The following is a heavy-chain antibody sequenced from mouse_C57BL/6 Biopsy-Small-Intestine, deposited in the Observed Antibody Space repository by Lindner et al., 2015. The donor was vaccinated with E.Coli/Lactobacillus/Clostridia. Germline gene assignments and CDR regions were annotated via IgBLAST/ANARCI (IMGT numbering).Heavy chain of an antibody. CDR1: GYSFITYR. J-gene: IGHJ4*01. CDR3: ARGKLPVSAPIDY. Sequence: SVKVSCKASGYSFITYRYPTGVRQAPGQGLEWMGSVNPNNGRAAYGQGFFDRVILTTSGYTAYMELTDLRPEDTAVYYCARGKLPVSAPIDYWGQGTRVTVSS. D-gene: IGHD6-1*01. V-gene: IGHV1-53*01. CDR2: VNPNNGRA.